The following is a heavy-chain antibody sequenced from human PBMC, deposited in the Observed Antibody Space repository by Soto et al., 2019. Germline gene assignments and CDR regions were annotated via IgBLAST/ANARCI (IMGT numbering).Heavy chain of an antibody. D-gene: IGHD6-13*01. CDR1: GFTFSSYS. CDR2: ISSSSSYI. Sequence: VQLVESGGGLVKPGGSLRLSCAASGFTFSSYSMNWVRQAPGKGLEWVSSISSSSSYIYYADSVKGRFTISRDNAKNSLYLQMNSLRAEDTAVYYCAIPGGVAAAVKNWFDPWGQGTLVTVSS. V-gene: IGHV3-21*01. J-gene: IGHJ5*02. CDR3: AIPGGVAAAVKNWFDP.